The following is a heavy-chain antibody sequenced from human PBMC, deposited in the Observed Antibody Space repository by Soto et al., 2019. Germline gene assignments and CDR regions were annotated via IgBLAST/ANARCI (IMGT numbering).Heavy chain of an antibody. Sequence: SETLSLTCAVSGGSIGSHDWWTWVRQPPGKGLEWIGESHQSGNTNYNSSLESRVTISLDKSKNHFSLQLSSVTVADTAVYYCATRDTGRVYWGQGTLVTVSS. V-gene: IGHV4-4*02. J-gene: IGHJ4*02. CDR2: SHQSGNT. CDR1: GGSIGSHDW. D-gene: IGHD5-18*01. CDR3: ATRDTGRVY.